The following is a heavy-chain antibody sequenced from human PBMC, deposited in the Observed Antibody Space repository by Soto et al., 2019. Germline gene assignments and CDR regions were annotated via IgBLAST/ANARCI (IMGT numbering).Heavy chain of an antibody. CDR3: ARDQYFYDSSGYRWYYFDY. J-gene: IGHJ4*02. CDR2: ISAYNVNT. V-gene: IGHV1-18*01. CDR1: GYTIFSYG. D-gene: IGHD3-22*01. Sequence: ASVKVSCKASGYTIFSYGISWVRQAPGQGLEWMGWISAYNVNTKYSQKFQGRVTVTTDTSTNTAYMELRSLRSADTAVYYCARDQYFYDSSGYRWYYFDYWGQGTLVTVSS.